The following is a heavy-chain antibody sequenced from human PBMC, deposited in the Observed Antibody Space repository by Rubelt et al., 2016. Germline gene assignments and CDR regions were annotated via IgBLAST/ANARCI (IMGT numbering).Heavy chain of an antibody. CDR2: INPSGGST. CDR3: ARGLGLGYSSSWFNWFDP. V-gene: IGHV1-46*04. CDR1: GYTFTSYY. D-gene: IGHD6-13*01. Sequence: QVQLVQSGAEVKKPGASVKVSCKASGYTFTSYYMHWVRQAPGQGLEWLGIINPSGGSTSYAPKLQGRVSIPRDKSASTAYMELSSLRAEETAVYYCARGLGLGYSSSWFNWFDPWGQGTLVTVSS. J-gene: IGHJ5*02.